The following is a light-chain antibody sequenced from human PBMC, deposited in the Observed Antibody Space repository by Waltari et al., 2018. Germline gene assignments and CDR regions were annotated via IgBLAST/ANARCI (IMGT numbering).Light chain of an antibody. J-gene: IGKJ1*01. Sequence: TVLTQSPGTLSLSPGERATLSCRASQSVSSGYLAWYQQKVGQAPRLLMYGAPTRATGIPDRFSGSGSGTDFTLTISRLEPEDSAVYYCQQYGNSPPWTFGQGTKVQIK. CDR2: GAP. CDR1: QSVSSGY. CDR3: QQYGNSPPWT. V-gene: IGKV3-20*01.